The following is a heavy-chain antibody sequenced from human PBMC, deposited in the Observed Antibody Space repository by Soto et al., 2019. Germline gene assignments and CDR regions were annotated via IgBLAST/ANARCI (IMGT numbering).Heavy chain of an antibody. CDR2: IYTSGST. D-gene: IGHD5-12*01. J-gene: IGHJ6*02. V-gene: IGHV4-4*07. CDR1: GGSISSYY. Sequence: ASETLSLTCTVSGGSISSYYWSWIRQPAGKGLEWIGRIYTSGSTNYNPSLKSRVTMSVDTSKNQFSLKLSSVTAADTAVYYCALGGGYDPSNYYYGMDVWGQGTTVTVSS. CDR3: ALGGGYDPSNYYYGMDV.